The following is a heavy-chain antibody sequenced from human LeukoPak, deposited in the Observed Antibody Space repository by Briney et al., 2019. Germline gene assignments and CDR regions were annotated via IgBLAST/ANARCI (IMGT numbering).Heavy chain of an antibody. Sequence: SQTLSLACATSRDSVTSNIAAWNRLTQSPSRGLEWLGRTYYRSKWYNDYAVSVKSRITINPDTSKNQFSLELNSVTPDDTAVYYCGREMGHYDFWGEGTLVTVSS. J-gene: IGHJ4*02. D-gene: IGHD1-26*01. CDR1: RDSVTSNIAA. CDR2: TYYRSKWYN. V-gene: IGHV6-1*01. CDR3: GREMGHYDF.